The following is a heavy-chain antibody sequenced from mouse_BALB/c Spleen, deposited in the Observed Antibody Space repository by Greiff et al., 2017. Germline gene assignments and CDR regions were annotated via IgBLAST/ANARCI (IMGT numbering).Heavy chain of an antibody. V-gene: IGHV14-4*02. J-gene: IGHJ3*01. CDR2: IDPENGDT. CDR1: GFNIKDYY. CDR3: IHSSGYWFAY. Sequence: EVKLVESGAELVRSGASVKLSCTASGFNIKDYYMHWVKQRPEQGLEWIGWIDPENGDTEYAPKFQGKATMTADTSSNTAYLQLSSLTSEDTAVYYCIHSSGYWFAYWGQGTLVTVSA. D-gene: IGHD3-1*01.